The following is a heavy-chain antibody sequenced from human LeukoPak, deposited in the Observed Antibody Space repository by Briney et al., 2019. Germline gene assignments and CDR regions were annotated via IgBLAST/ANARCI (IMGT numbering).Heavy chain of an antibody. Sequence: SGPTLVKPTQTLTLTCTFSGFSLSTSGVGVGWIRQPPGKALEWLALIYWNDDKRYSPSLKSRLTITKDTSKNQVVLTMTNMDPVDTATYYCAHSIPGRQLVLQLEFDYWGQGTLVTVSS. D-gene: IGHD6-13*01. J-gene: IGHJ4*02. CDR1: GFSLSTSGVG. V-gene: IGHV2-5*01. CDR2: IYWNDDK. CDR3: AHSIPGRQLVLQLEFDY.